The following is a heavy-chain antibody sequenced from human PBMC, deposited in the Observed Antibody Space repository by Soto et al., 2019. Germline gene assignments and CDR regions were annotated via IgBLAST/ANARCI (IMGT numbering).Heavy chain of an antibody. CDR3: ARGIAARRGYGMDV. CDR1: GFTSDDYT. V-gene: IGHV3-43*01. CDR2: INWDGNST. Sequence: PGGSLRLSCAASGFTSDDYTLHWVRQAPGKGLEWVSLINWDGNSTYYADSVKGRFTISRDNAKNSLYLQMNSLRDEDTAVYYCARGIAARRGYGMDVWGQGTTVTVSS. D-gene: IGHD6-6*01. J-gene: IGHJ6*02.